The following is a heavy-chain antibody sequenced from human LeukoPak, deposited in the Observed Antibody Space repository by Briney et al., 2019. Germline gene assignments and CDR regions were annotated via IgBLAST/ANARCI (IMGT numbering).Heavy chain of an antibody. J-gene: IGHJ3*02. D-gene: IGHD3-16*01. CDR3: ARDRTYAHDAFDI. Sequence: PSQTLSLTCAVSGGSISSGGYSWSWIRQPPGKGLEWIGYIYHSGSTYYNPSLKSRVTISVDRSKNQFSLKLSSVTAADTAVYYCARDRTYAHDAFDIWGQGTMVTVSS. CDR1: GGSISSGGYS. V-gene: IGHV4-30-2*01. CDR2: IYHSGST.